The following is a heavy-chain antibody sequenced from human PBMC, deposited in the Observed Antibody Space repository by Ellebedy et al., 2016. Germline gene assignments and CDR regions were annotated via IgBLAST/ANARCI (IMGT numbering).Heavy chain of an antibody. CDR2: VFYGGST. CDR1: DGSVDTYY. CDR3: ARSYHYDSSGYYFDY. D-gene: IGHD3-22*01. J-gene: IGHJ4*02. V-gene: IGHV4-59*02. Sequence: SETLSLTXSVSDGSVDTYYWTWIRQAPGKGLEWIGYVFYGGSTKYNPSLRSRVTISLDTSKNHFSLELTSVTAADTAVYYCARSYHYDSSGYYFDYWGQGTPVTVSS.